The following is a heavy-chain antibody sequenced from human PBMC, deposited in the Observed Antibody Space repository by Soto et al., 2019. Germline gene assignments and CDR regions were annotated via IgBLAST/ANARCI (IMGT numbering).Heavy chain of an antibody. CDR1: GGSISSSSYY. CDR2: IYYSGST. D-gene: IGHD6-13*01. V-gene: IGHV4-39*01. Sequence: PSETLSLTCTVSGGSISSSSYYWGWIRQPPGKGLEWIGSIYYSGSTYYNPSLKSRVTISVDTSKNQVSLKLSSVTAADTAVYYCARLRSSSSRYRGLRVWYFDLWGRGTLVTVSS. J-gene: IGHJ2*01. CDR3: ARLRSSSSRYRGLRVWYFDL.